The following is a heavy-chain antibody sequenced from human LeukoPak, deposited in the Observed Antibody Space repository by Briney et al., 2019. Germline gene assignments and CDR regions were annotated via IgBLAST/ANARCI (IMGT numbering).Heavy chain of an antibody. Sequence: GGSLRLSCAASGFSFSSYSMNWVSQAPGKGLEWVSYISGSGNAIHYTDSVKGRFTISRDNAKNALYLQMNSLRAEDTAVYFCARDYLYAFGYWGQGTLVTVSS. J-gene: IGHJ4*02. CDR2: ISGSGNAI. CDR1: GFSFSSYS. D-gene: IGHD2-2*01. CDR3: ARDYLYAFGY. V-gene: IGHV3-48*01.